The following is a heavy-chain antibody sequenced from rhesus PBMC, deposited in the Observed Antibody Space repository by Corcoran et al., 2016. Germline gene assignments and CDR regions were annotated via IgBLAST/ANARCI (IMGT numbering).Heavy chain of an antibody. J-gene: IGHJ4*01. CDR2: IYWDDDK. D-gene: IGHD4-29*01. V-gene: IGHV2-174*01. CDR3: ARGDGGSSYGY. Sequence: QVTLKESGPALVKPTQTLTLTCTFSGFSLTTSSMAVGWIRQPPGKALEWLALIYWDDDKRYSTSLKSRITISKDTSKNQVVLTMTNMDPVDTATYYCARGDGGSSYGYWGQGVLVTVSS. CDR1: GFSLTTSSMA.